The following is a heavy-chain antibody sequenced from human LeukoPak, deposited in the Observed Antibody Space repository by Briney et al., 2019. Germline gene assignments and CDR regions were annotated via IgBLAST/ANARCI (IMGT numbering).Heavy chain of an antibody. J-gene: IGHJ1*01. V-gene: IGHV3-74*01. CDR2: ISTEGGNT. CDR1: GFTLSSYW. Sequence: GGSLRLSCAASGFTLSSYWMYWVRQAPGKGLVWVSRISTEGGNTAYADSVKGRFTVSRDNGRNTLYLQMNNLRAEDTAVYYCARDSYNNVDQWGQGTLVTVSS. D-gene: IGHD5-24*01. CDR3: ARDSYNNVDQ.